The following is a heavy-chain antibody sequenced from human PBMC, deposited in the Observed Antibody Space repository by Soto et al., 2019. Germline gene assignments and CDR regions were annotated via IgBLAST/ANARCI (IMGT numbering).Heavy chain of an antibody. D-gene: IGHD3-3*01. CDR2: ISSSGMTV. Sequence: GGSLRLSCVASGFTFSSYEMNWVRQAPGKGLEWVSYISSSGMTVYYADSVKGRFTISRDNAKNSLYLQMNNLRAEDTAVYYCARPQEIDNFWSLGYYYTVDVWGQGTTVTVSS. J-gene: IGHJ6*02. CDR1: GFTFSSYE. V-gene: IGHV3-48*03. CDR3: ARPQEIDNFWSLGYYYTVDV.